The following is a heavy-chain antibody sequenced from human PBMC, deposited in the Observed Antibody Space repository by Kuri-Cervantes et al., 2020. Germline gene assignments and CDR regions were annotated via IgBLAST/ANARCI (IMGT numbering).Heavy chain of an antibody. J-gene: IGHJ4*02. CDR1: GYTFTSYY. CDR3: ARQDVSTVTLDY. V-gene: IGHV1-46*01. CDR2: INPSGGST. D-gene: IGHD4-17*01. Sequence: ASVKVSCKASGYTFTSYYMHWVRQAPGQGLEWMGIINPSGGSTSHAQKFQGRVTMTRDTSTSTVYMDLKSLRSDDTGVYYCARQDVSTVTLDYWGQGTLVTVSS.